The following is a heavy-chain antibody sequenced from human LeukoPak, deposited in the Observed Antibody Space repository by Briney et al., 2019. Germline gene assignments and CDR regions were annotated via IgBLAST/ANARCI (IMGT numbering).Heavy chain of an antibody. CDR1: GFTVSDNY. D-gene: IGHD1-26*01. Sequence: GGSLRLSCAASGFTVSDNYMSWVRQAPGKGLEWVSVIYSGGGTYYADSVKGRFTISRDNSKNTLYLQTNSLRAEDTAVYYCARDSEYSGSFSIWGQGTMVTVSS. J-gene: IGHJ3*02. CDR2: IYSGGGT. CDR3: ARDSEYSGSFSI. V-gene: IGHV3-66*01.